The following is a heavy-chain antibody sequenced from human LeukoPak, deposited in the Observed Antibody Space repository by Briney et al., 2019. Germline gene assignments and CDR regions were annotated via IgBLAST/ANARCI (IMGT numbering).Heavy chain of an antibody. CDR3: ARQDTAMVTGYYYGMDV. J-gene: IGHJ6*02. Sequence: GGSLRLSCAASGFTVDNTYMTWVRQAPGKGLEWVSVIYSGGSRYYADSVKGRFTISRDNSKNTLYLQMNSLRAEDTAVYYCARQDTAMVTGYYYGMDVWGQGTTVTVSS. CDR2: IYSGGSR. CDR1: GFTVDNTY. V-gene: IGHV3-53*01. D-gene: IGHD5-18*01.